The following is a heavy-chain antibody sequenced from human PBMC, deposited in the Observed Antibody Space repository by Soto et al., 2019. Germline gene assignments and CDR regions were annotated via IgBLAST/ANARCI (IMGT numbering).Heavy chain of an antibody. Sequence: QTLSLTCAISGDSVSSNGAAWNWIRQSPSRGLEWLGRTYYRSRWYSDYAPSVKSRITVKPDTSQNQFSLQLNSVTPEDTAIYYCASDPPGFHSAFDFWGQGTLVTVSS. CDR1: GDSVSSNGAA. J-gene: IGHJ4*02. V-gene: IGHV6-1*01. D-gene: IGHD4-4*01. CDR2: TYYRSRWYS. CDR3: ASDPPGFHSAFDF.